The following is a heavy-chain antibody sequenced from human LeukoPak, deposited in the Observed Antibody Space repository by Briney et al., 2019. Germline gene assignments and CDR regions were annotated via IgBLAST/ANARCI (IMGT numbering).Heavy chain of an antibody. CDR3: ATPWLVYYWYYGMDV. Sequence: PGGSLRLSCAASGFTFSSYSMNWVRQAPGKGLEWVSSISSSSSYIYYADSVKGRFTISRDNAKNSLYLQMNSLRAEDTAVYYCATPWLVYYWYYGMDVWGQGTTVTVSS. CDR1: GFTFSSYS. D-gene: IGHD5/OR15-5a*01. J-gene: IGHJ6*02. CDR2: ISSSSSYI. V-gene: IGHV3-21*01.